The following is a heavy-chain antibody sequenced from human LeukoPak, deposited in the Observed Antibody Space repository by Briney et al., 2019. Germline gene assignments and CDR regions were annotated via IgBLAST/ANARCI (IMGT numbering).Heavy chain of an antibody. CDR3: ARDLHGDYAFDY. V-gene: IGHV3-13*01. D-gene: IGHD4-17*01. CDR1: GFTFSSYD. J-gene: IGHJ4*02. Sequence: GGSLRLSCAASGFTFSSYDMHWVRQATGKGLEWVSAIGTAGDTYYPGSVKGRFTISRENAKNSLYLQMNSLRAGDTAVYYCARDLHGDYAFDYWAREPWSPSPQ. CDR2: IGTAGDT.